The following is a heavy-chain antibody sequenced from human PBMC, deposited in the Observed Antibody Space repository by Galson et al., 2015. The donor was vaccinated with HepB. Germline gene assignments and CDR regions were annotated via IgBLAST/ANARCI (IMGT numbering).Heavy chain of an antibody. Sequence: NLSLTCTVSGGSISSGGYYWSWIRQHPGKGLEWIGYIYYSGSTYYNPSLKSRVTISVDTSKNQFSLKLSSVTAADTAVYYCVAYYDSSGYFDYWGQGTLVTVSS. CDR2: IYYSGST. CDR1: GGSISSGGYY. CDR3: VAYYDSSGYFDY. J-gene: IGHJ4*02. V-gene: IGHV4-31*03. D-gene: IGHD3-22*01.